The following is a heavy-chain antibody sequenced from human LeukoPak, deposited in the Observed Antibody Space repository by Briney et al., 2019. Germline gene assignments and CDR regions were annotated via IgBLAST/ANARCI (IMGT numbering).Heavy chain of an antibody. D-gene: IGHD2-2*01. CDR1: GGTFSSYA. V-gene: IGHV1-69*13. Sequence: ASVTVSFTASGGTFSSYAISWVRQAPGQGLEWMGGIIPIFGTANYAQKFQGRVTITADESTSTAYMELSSLRSEDTAVYYCATHPDIAVVPAAPYYHYYGMDVWGQGTTVTVSS. CDR3: ATHPDIAVVPAAPYYHYYGMDV. J-gene: IGHJ6*02. CDR2: IIPIFGTA.